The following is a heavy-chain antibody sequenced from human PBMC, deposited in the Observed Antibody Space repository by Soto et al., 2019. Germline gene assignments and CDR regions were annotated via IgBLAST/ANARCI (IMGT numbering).Heavy chain of an antibody. V-gene: IGHV4-59*01. D-gene: IGHD3-3*01. CDR3: ARDRGHYDFWSGYYKTGWFDP. J-gene: IGHJ5*02. Sequence: SETLSLTCTVSGGSISSYYWSWIRQPPGKGLEWIGYIYYSGSTNYNPSLKSRVTISVDTSKNQFSLKLSSVTAADTAVYYCARDRGHYDFWSGYYKTGWFDPWGQGTLVTVSS. CDR2: IYYSGST. CDR1: GGSISSYY.